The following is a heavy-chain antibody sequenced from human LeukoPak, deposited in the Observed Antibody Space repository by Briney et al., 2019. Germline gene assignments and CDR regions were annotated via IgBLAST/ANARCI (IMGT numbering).Heavy chain of an antibody. Sequence: VASVKVSCKASGYTFTNYYMHWVRQAPGQGLEWMGIINPSGGSTSYAQKFQGRVTMTRDTSTRTVYMELSSLRSEDTAVYFCARLSAADGSVYFDSWGQGTLVTVSS. D-gene: IGHD2-2*01. CDR2: INPSGGST. CDR3: ARLSAADGSVYFDS. V-gene: IGHV1-46*01. CDR1: GYTFTNYY. J-gene: IGHJ4*02.